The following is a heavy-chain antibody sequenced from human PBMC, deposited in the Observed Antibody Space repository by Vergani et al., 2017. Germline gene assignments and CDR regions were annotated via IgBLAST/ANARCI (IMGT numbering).Heavy chain of an antibody. V-gene: IGHV3-30-3*01. D-gene: IGHD6-19*01. CDR2: ISYDGSNK. Sequence: QVQLVESGGGVVQPGRSLRLSCAASGFTFSSYAMHWVRQAPGKGLEWVAVISYDGSNKYYADSVKGRFTISRDNSKNTLYLQMNSLRAEDTAVYYCARDIRRHSSGWYSNYYYYYGMDVWGQGTTVTVSS. CDR1: GFTFSSYA. CDR3: ARDIRRHSSGWYSNYYYYYGMDV. J-gene: IGHJ6*02.